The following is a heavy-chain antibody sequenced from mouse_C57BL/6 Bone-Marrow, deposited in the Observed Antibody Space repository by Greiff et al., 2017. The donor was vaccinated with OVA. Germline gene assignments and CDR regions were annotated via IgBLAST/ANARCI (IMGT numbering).Heavy chain of an antibody. CDR2: ISDGGSYT. D-gene: IGHD2-1*01. CDR3: ARYGNFAY. J-gene: IGHJ3*01. Sequence: EVQVVESGGGLVKPGGSLKLSCAASGFTFSSYAMSWVRQTPEKRLEWVATISDGGSYTYYPDNVKGRFTISRDNAKNNLYLQMSHLKSEDTAMYYCARYGNFAYWGQGTLVTVSA. CDR1: GFTFSSYA. V-gene: IGHV5-4*01.